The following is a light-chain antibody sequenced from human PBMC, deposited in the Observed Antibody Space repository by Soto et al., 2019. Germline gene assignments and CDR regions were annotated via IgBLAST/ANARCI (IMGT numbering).Light chain of an antibody. J-gene: IGKJ1*01. V-gene: IGKV3-20*01. CDR1: QSINSTY. CDR3: QKYVTSPAWT. Sequence: EIVLTQSPGTLSLSPGERATLSCRASQSINSTYLAWYQQKPGQAPRLLIYGASSRATGCPDRFSGSGSGTDFTLTISRLEPEDFAVYLCQKYVTSPAWTFGQGTKVEI. CDR2: GAS.